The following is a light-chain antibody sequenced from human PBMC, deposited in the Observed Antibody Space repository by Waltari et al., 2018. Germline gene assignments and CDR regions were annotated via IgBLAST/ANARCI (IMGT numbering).Light chain of an antibody. CDR3: QQYGESPIT. CDR2: GAS. J-gene: IGKJ5*01. V-gene: IGKV3-20*01. Sequence: ELGLTHCPGTLSSSPGDRATLSCRASQILGSTYLAWYREKPRRAPRLLILGASSRATGIPDRCSGSGSVTDFTLTISRLEPEDVAVYYCQQYGESPITFGQGRRLGI. CDR1: QILGSTY.